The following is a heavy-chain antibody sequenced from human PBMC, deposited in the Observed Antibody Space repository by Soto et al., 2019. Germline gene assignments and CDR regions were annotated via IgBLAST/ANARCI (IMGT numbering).Heavy chain of an antibody. Sequence: QVKLVESGGGVVQPGTSLRLSCTASGLSFSNSGIQWVRQTPGKGLEWVALISFDGDKYYVDSVKGRFTISRDNPTNTVYLQMNRLRPEDTGVYYCARDYARGWCQFWGQGTLVTVSS. V-gene: IGHV3-30*03. CDR1: GLSFSNSG. J-gene: IGHJ4*02. D-gene: IGHD2-8*02. CDR2: ISFDGDK. CDR3: ARDYARGWCQF.